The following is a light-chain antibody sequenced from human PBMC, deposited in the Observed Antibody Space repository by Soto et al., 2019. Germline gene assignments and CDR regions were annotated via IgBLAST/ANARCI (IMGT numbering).Light chain of an antibody. CDR3: QQYYSYPIT. CDR2: AAS. CDR1: QGISSY. V-gene: IGKV1-8*01. Sequence: IRMTQSPSSLSASTGDRVTTTCRASQGISSYLAWYQQKPGKAPKLLIYAASTLQSGVPSRFSGSGSGTDFTLTISCLQSEDFATYYCQQYYSYPITFGQGTRLEIK. J-gene: IGKJ5*01.